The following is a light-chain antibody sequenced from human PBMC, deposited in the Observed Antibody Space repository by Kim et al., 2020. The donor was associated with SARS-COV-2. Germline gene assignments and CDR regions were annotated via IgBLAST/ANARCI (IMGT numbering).Light chain of an antibody. J-gene: IGLJ1*01. CDR2: VNN. CDR1: SSNVGADYD. V-gene: IGLV1-40*01. Sequence: QSVLTQPPSVSGAPGQRVTISCTGSSSNVGADYDVHWYQHLPGTAPKLLIFVNNNRPSGVPDRFSGSKSGTSASLVITGLQAEDEADYYCQSYDNSLSAYVFGPGTKVTV. CDR3: QSYDNSLSAYV.